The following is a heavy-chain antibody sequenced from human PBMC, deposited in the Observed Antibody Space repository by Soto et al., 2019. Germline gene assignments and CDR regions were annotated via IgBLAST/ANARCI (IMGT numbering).Heavy chain of an antibody. CDR3: ARVTDYYESSGSFDY. CDR2: IKQDGSEK. V-gene: IGHV3-7*01. CDR1: GFTFSSYW. J-gene: IGHJ4*02. D-gene: IGHD3-22*01. Sequence: GGSLRLSCAASGFTFSSYWMSWVRQAPGKGLEWVANIKQDGSEKYYVDSVKGRFTISRDNAKNSLNLQMNSLRAEDTAVYYCARVTDYYESSGSFDYWGQGTLLTVSS.